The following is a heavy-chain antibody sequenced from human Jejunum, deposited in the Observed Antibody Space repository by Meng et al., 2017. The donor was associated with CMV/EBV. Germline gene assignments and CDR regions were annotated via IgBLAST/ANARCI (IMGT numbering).Heavy chain of an antibody. V-gene: IGHV1-69*04. CDR3: ARVWNYDILTGYYTHYFDY. CDR1: GGTFSSYA. J-gene: IGHJ4*02. Sequence: VQLVQSGAEVKKPGSSVKVSCKASGGTFSSYAISWVRQAPGQGLEWMERIIRILGIANYAQKSQGRVTITADKSTSAAYMELSSLRSEDTAVYYCARVWNYDILTGYYTHYFDYWGQGTLVTVSS. CDR2: IIRILGIA. D-gene: IGHD3-9*01.